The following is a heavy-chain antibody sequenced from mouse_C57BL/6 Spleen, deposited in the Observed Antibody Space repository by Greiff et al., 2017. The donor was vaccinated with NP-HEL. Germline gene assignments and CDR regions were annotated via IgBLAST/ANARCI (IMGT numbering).Heavy chain of an antibody. D-gene: IGHD1-1*01. CDR2: IDPETGGT. V-gene: IGHV1-15*01. CDR1: GYTFTDYE. J-gene: IGHJ2*01. Sequence: ESGAELVRPGASVTLSCKASGYTFTDYEMHWVKQTPVHGLEWIGAIDPETGGTAYNQKFKGKAILTADKSSSTAYMELRSLTSEDSAVYYCTRWRYYGSSDYWGQGTTLTVSS. CDR3: TRWRYYGSSDY.